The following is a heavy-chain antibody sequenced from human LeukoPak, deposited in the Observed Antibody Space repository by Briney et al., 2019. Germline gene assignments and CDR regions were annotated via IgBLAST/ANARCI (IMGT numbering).Heavy chain of an antibody. Sequence: GGSLRLSCAASGFTFSSYWMSWVRQAPGKGLEGVANIKQDGSEKYYVDSVKGRFTISRDNAKNSLYLQMNSLRAEDTALYYCARVVTYYYYMDVWGKGTTVTVSS. J-gene: IGHJ6*03. V-gene: IGHV3-7*01. CDR1: GFTFSSYW. D-gene: IGHD2-21*02. CDR2: IKQDGSEK. CDR3: ARVVTYYYYMDV.